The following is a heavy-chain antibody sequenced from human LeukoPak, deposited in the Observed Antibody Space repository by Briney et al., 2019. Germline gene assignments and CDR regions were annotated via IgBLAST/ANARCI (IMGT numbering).Heavy chain of an antibody. CDR3: ARDRVSSGAFDI. CDR2: MFTSGST. CDR1: GDSITTYS. J-gene: IGHJ3*02. Sequence: SETLSLTCTVSGDSITTYSWSWIRRPAGKGLEWIGRMFTSGSTNYNPSLKSRVTMALDTSKNQLSLKLSSVTAADTAVYYCARDRVSSGAFDIWGQGTMVTVSS. D-gene: IGHD1-26*01. V-gene: IGHV4-4*07.